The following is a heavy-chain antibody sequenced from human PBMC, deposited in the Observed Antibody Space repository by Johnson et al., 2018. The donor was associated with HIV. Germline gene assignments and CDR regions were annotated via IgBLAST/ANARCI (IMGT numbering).Heavy chain of an antibody. CDR2: INWNGGNT. V-gene: IGHV3-20*04. D-gene: IGHD2-15*01. CDR1: GFIFDDYG. Sequence: VQLVESGGGVLRPGASLRLSCEGFGFIFDDYGLNWVRQGPGKGLEWVSGINWNGGNTGYADSVKGRFTISRDNAKNMLYLQMNNLRAEDTALYYCAREVERWSGGICYATEHESFDVWGQGTMVTVSS. CDR3: AREVERWSGGICYATEHESFDV. J-gene: IGHJ3*01.